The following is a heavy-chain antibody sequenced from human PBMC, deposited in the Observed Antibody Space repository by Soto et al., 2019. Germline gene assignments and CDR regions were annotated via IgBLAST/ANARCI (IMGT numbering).Heavy chain of an antibody. D-gene: IGHD6-13*01. V-gene: IGHV3-48*01. CDR2: ISSSAGTM. CDR3: VRGQQQLHY. CDR1: GFTFSIYS. Sequence: VHLVESGGGLRQPGGSLRLSCTTSGFTFSIYSMNWVRQAPGKGLEWISYISSSAGTMYYADSVKGRFTISRDNAKNSLYLQMNSLRVEDTAVYYCVRGQQQLHYWGQGTLVSVSS. J-gene: IGHJ4*02.